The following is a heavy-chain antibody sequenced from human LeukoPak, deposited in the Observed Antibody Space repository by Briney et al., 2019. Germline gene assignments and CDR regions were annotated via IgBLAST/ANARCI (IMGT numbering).Heavy chain of an antibody. J-gene: IGHJ5*02. V-gene: IGHV3-23*01. CDR1: GFTFSNYA. CDR3: ARDRLPPPGVYCFDP. D-gene: IGHD5/OR15-5a*01. CDR2: ICGSGGST. Sequence: GGSLRLSCAASGFTFSNYAMSWVRQAPGKGLEWVAPICGSGGSTNYADSVRGRFTISRDNSKNTLFLQMNSLRLDDTAVYYCARDRLPPPGVYCFDPGGQGTVVTVSS.